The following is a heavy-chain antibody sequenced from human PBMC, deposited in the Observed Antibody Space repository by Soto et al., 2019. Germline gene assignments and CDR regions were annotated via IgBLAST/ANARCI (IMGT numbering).Heavy chain of an antibody. CDR2: MNPKSGNT. J-gene: IGHJ4*02. CDR1: GYTFTSYD. D-gene: IGHD4-17*01. V-gene: IGHV1-8*01. Sequence: QVQLVQSGAEVKKPGASVKVSCKASGYTFTSYDINWVRQAPGQGLEWMGWMNPKSGNTSYAQKFQGTVNMTRNTSICTAYIELSSMRFDDPAMYYCARTLYGDNVAYWGQGTLFTVSS. CDR3: ARTLYGDNVAY.